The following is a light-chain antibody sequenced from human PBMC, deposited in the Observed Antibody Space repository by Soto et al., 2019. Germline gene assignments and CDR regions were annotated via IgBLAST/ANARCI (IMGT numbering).Light chain of an antibody. J-gene: IGKJ1*01. Sequence: VMTQSPSPLSGSPGERATLSCVASQSVSSNLAWYQQKPGQAPRLLVYGASTRATGIPARFSGSGSGTEFTLTISSLQSEDFAVYYCQQYNNWPTWTFGQGTKVDIK. V-gene: IGKV3-15*01. CDR2: GAS. CDR1: QSVSSN. CDR3: QQYNNWPTWT.